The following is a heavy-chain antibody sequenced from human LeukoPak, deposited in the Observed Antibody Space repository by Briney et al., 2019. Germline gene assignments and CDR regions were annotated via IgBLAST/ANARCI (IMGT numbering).Heavy chain of an antibody. CDR3: ARAGSSGYSVLDY. CDR1: GFTFSSYG. J-gene: IGHJ4*02. V-gene: IGHV3-30*02. CDR2: IRYDESNK. D-gene: IGHD3-22*01. Sequence: PGGSLRLSCVTSGFTFSSYGMHWVRQAPGKGLEWVAFIRYDESNKYYADSVKGRFTISRDNSKNTLYLQMNSLRAEDTAVYYCARAGSSGYSVLDYWGQGTLVTVSS.